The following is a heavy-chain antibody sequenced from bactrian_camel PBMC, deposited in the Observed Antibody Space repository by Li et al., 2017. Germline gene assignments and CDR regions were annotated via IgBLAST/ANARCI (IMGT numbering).Heavy chain of an antibody. D-gene: IGHD1*01. CDR2: IYLGGGST. V-gene: IGHV3S1*01. CDR1: GYAYSDYC. J-gene: IGHJ4*01. Sequence: HVQLVESGGGLVQPGGSLRLSCAASGYAYSDYCMGWFRQAPGKGREGVARIYLGGGSTAYADSVKGRFIASQDKSKNRLTLQMLNLKPEDTAMYYCAAEFLRGGYCSGRLRTYPYLGQGTQVTVS.